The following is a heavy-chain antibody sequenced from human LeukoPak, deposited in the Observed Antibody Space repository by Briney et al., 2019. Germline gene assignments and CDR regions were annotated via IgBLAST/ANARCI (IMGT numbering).Heavy chain of an antibody. CDR1: GFTFGDYA. J-gene: IGHJ5*02. V-gene: IGHV3-49*04. CDR2: IRSKAYGGTT. D-gene: IGHD3-10*01. Sequence: GGSLRLSCTASGFTFGDYAMSWVRQAPGKGLEWVGFIRSKAYGGTTEYAASMKGRFTISRDDSKSIAYLQMNSLKTEDTAVYYCTREGTNWFDPWGQGTLVTVSS. CDR3: TREGTNWFDP.